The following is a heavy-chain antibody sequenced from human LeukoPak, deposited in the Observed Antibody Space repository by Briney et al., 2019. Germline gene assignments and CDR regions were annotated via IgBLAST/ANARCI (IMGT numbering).Heavy chain of an antibody. J-gene: IGHJ6*02. CDR1: GGSFSGYY. Sequence: PSETLSLTCAIHGGSFSGYYWSWIRQPPGKGLEWIGEINHSGSTNYNPSLKSRVTISVDTSKNQFSLKLSSVTAADTAVYYCARVPSGYYYGMDVWGQGTTVIVSS. D-gene: IGHD1-14*01. CDR3: ARVPSGYYYGMDV. CDR2: INHSGST. V-gene: IGHV4-34*01.